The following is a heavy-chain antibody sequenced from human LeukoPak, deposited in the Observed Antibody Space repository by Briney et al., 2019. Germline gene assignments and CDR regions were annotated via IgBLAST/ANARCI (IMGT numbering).Heavy chain of an antibody. CDR3: ARGPRTQWISSSSLDY. Sequence: SETLSLTCAVYGGSFSGYYWSWIRQPPGKGLEWIGEINHSGSTNYNPSLKSRVTISVDTSKNQFSLKLSSVTAADTAVYYCARGPRTQWISSSSLDYWGQGTLVTVSS. J-gene: IGHJ4*02. CDR1: GGSFSGYY. V-gene: IGHV4-34*01. D-gene: IGHD6-6*01. CDR2: INHSGST.